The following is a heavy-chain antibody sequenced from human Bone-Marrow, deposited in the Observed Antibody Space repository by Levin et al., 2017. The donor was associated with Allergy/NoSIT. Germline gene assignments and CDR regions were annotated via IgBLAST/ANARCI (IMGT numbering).Heavy chain of an antibody. D-gene: IGHD3-9*01. CDR3: ARVDFRHVGLTGYYTDDY. CDR2: IYTSGGRT. J-gene: IGHJ4*02. V-gene: IGHV1-46*01. CDR1: GYTFTKYQ. Sequence: GESLKISCQTSGYTFTKYQMHWVRQAPGQGLEWMGIIYTSGGRTNLAQKFQGRVTMSRDTSTSTVYLDLRSLRSEDTAVYYCARVDFRHVGLTGYYTDDYWGQGTLVTVSS.